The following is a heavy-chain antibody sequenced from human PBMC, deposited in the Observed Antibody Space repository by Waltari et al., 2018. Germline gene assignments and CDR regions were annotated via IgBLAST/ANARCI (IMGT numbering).Heavy chain of an antibody. V-gene: IGHV4-59*01. Sequence: QVQLQESGPGLVKPSETLSLTCTVSGGSISSYYWSWIRQPPGKGLEWIGYIYYSGSPNDNPSLRSRVTISVETSKNQFSRKRSSVTAADTAVYYCASLYGGNPFDYWGQGTLVTVSS. CDR2: IYYSGSP. CDR3: ASLYGGNPFDY. CDR1: GGSISSYY. D-gene: IGHD2-15*01. J-gene: IGHJ4*02.